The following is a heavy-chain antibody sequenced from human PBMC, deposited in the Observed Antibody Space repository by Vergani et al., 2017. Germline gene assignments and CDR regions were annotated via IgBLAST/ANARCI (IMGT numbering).Heavy chain of an antibody. Sequence: QVQLVQSGSELEKPGASVKVSCKASGYTFTKYAMNWVRQAPGQGLEWMGWLNTNTGNPTYAQGFTGRFVFSLDTSVSTAYLHISSLKAEDTAMYYCAKDRIQLGTASDIFDIWGQGTMVTVSS. J-gene: IGHJ3*02. V-gene: IGHV7-4-1*02. CDR2: LNTNTGNP. CDR1: GYTFTKYA. CDR3: AKDRIQLGTASDIFDI. D-gene: IGHD7-27*01.